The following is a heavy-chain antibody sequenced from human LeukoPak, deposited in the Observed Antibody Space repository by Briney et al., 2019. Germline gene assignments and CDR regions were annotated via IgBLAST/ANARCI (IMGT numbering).Heavy chain of an antibody. CDR2: ISGSGGFT. D-gene: IGHD3-22*01. J-gene: IGHJ3*02. CDR1: GFTFSSYA. V-gene: IGHV3-23*01. CDR3: ARDRDSSGYSNDAFDI. Sequence: GGSLRLSCAASGFTFSSYAMSWVRQAPGKGLEWVSAISGSGGFTYYADSVKGRFTISRDNSKNTLYLQMNSLRAEDTAVYYCARDRDSSGYSNDAFDIWGQGTMVTVSS.